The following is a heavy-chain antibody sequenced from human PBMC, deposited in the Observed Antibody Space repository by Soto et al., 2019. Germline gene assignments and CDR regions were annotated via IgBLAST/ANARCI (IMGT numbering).Heavy chain of an antibody. Sequence: PSETLSLTCAVYGGSFSGYYWSWIRQPPGKGLEWIGEINHSGSTNYNPSLKSRVTISVDTSKNQFSLKLSSVTAADTAVYYCARLAALRLRDCHSLSHDVMKVWDQVT. D-gene: IGHD3-16*01. CDR3: ARLAALRLRDCHSLSHDVMKV. CDR1: GGSFSGYY. CDR2: INHSGST. J-gene: IGHJ6*02. V-gene: IGHV4-34*01.